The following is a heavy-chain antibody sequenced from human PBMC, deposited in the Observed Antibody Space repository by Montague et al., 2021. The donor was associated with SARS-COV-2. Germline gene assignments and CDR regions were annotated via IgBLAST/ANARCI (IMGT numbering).Heavy chain of an antibody. CDR1: GFSLSTSGMC. V-gene: IGHV2-70*01. J-gene: IGHJ4*02. CDR2: IDWDDDK. D-gene: IGHD3-16*01. Sequence: PALVKPTQTLTLTCTFSGFSLSTSGMCVSWIRQPPGKALEWLALIDWDDDKYYSTSLKTRPTISKDTSKNQVVLTMTNMDPVDTATYYCATTIYDYVWGTRVEFDYWGQGTLVTVSS. CDR3: ATTIYDYVWGTRVEFDY.